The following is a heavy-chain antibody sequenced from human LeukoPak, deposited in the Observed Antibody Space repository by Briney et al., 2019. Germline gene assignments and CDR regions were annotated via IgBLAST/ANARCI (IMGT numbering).Heavy chain of an antibody. J-gene: IGHJ4*02. Sequence: SETLSLTCAVSGGSISSSNWWSWVRQPPGKGLEWIGEIYHSGSTNYNPSLKSRVTISVDKSKNQFSLKLSSVAAADTAVYYCARGLGIAAAGRLFDYWGQGTLVTVSS. CDR2: IYHSGST. V-gene: IGHV4-4*02. CDR3: ARGLGIAAAGRLFDY. CDR1: GGSISSSNW. D-gene: IGHD6-13*01.